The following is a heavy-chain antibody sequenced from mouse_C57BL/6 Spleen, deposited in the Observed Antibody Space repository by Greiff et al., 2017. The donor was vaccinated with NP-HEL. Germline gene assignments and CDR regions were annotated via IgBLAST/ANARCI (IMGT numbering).Heavy chain of an antibody. CDR1: GYTFTSYW. CDR2: IDPSDSYT. V-gene: IGHV1-59*01. J-gene: IGHJ2*01. Sequence: QVQLQQPGAELVRPGTSVKLSCKASGYTFTSYWMHWVKQRPGQGLEWIGVIDPSDSYTNYNQKFKGKATLTVDTSSSTAYMQLSSLTSEDSAVYYCARSSTTVVAYDYWGQGTTLTVSS. D-gene: IGHD1-1*01. CDR3: ARSSTTVVAYDY.